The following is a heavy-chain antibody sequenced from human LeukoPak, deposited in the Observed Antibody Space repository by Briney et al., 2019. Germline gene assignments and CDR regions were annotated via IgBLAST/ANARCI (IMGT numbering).Heavy chain of an antibody. Sequence: GGSLRLSCAASGSIPFNSYSMSWVRQAPGKGLEWVSAITSSGETTYYADSVKGRFTISRDNSKNMVYLRMNGLRAEDAATYYCAKMQGYFDYWGQGSLVTVSS. V-gene: IGHV3-23*01. J-gene: IGHJ4*02. CDR2: ITSSGETT. CDR3: AKMQGYFDY. CDR1: GSIPFNSYS.